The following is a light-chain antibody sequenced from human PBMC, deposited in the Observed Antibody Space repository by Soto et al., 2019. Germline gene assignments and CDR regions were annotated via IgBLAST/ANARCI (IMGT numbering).Light chain of an antibody. CDR2: GAS. V-gene: IGKV1-9*01. CDR3: QQLHSYPIT. CDR1: QGMNTY. J-gene: IGKJ5*01. Sequence: DIQLTQSPSFLFASVGDRVTISCRASQGMNTYVAWYQQKPGKAPKLLIYGASTLYTGVPSRFSGSESGAEFTLTISSLQPEDFATYYCQQLHSYPITFGQGTRLEIK.